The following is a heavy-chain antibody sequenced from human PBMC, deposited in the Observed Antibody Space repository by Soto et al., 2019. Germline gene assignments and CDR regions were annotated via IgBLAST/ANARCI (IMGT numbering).Heavy chain of an antibody. CDR3: ARAWVLYYDFWSGYPNWFDP. Sequence: PSETLSLTCTVSGGSISSYYWSWIRQPPGKGLEWIGYIYYSGSTNYNPSLKSRVTISVDTSKNQFSLKLSSVTAADTAVYYCARAWVLYYDFWSGYPNWFDPWGQGTLVTVSS. CDR2: IYYSGST. D-gene: IGHD3-3*01. CDR1: GGSISSYY. V-gene: IGHV4-59*01. J-gene: IGHJ5*02.